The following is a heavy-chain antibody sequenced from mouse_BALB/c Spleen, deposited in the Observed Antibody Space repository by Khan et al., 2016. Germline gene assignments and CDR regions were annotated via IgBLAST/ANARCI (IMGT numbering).Heavy chain of an antibody. CDR2: INPSTGYT. CDR3: ARWAYYGNYLFAY. CDR1: GYTFTSYW. Sequence: QVQLQQSGAELAKPGASVKMSCKASGYTFTSYWMHWVKQRPGQGLEWIGYINPSTGYTEYNQKFKDKATLTADKSYSTAYMPLSSLTSEDSAVYYCARWAYYGNYLFAYWGQGTLVTVSA. D-gene: IGHD2-10*01. J-gene: IGHJ3*01. V-gene: IGHV1-7*01.